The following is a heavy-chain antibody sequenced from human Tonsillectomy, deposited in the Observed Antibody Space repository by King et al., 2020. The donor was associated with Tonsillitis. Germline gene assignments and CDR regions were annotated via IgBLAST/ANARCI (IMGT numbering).Heavy chain of an antibody. J-gene: IGHJ6*02. D-gene: IGHD3-10*01. V-gene: IGHV1-2*02. Sequence: QLVQSGAEVKKPGASVKVSCQASGYTFTAYYMHWVRQAPGQGLEWMGWINPSSGGTNYAQKFQGRVTMTRDTSISTAYMELSRLRSDDTAVYFCARDPFFFYYGSGSSHGMDVWGQGTTVTVSS. CDR1: GYTFTAYY. CDR3: ARDPFFFYYGSGSSHGMDV. CDR2: INPSSGGT.